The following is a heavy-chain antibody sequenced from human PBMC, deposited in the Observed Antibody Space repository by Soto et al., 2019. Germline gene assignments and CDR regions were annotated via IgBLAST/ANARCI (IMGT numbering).Heavy chain of an antibody. J-gene: IGHJ4*02. CDR2: IWNDGIRK. V-gene: IGHV3-33*01. Sequence: GGSLRLSCAASGFTFSKYGMHWVPQAPGKGLEWVALIWNDGIRKVYVDSVKGRFTISRDNSKNTLDLQMNNLRDEDTAVYYCARDDDNDANALDYWGPGTLVTVSS. CDR1: GFTFSKYG. CDR3: ARDDDNDANALDY.